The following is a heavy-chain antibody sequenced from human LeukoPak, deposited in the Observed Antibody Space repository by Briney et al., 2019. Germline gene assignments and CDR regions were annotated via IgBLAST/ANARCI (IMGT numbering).Heavy chain of an antibody. V-gene: IGHV1-3*04. CDR2: INTGNGNT. CDR3: ARVPLHDASGRYYPH. CDR1: GYTFTNYG. D-gene: IGHD3-22*01. J-gene: IGHJ1*01. Sequence: PKASVNVSCKTSGYTFTNYGMHWVRQAPRQSLEWMGWINTGNGNTKSSQKFQDRVTLTRDTSASTAYMELNSLSSEDTAVYYCARVPLHDASGRYYPHWGRGTLVTVSS.